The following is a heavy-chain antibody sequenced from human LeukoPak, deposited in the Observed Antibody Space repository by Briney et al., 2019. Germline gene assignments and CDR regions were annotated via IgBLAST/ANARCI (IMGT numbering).Heavy chain of an antibody. CDR2: IYTSGST. V-gene: IGHV4-61*02. Sequence: PLQTLSLTCTVSGGSISSGSYYWSWIRQPAGKGLEWIGRIYTSGSTNYNPSLKSRVTISVDTSKNQFSLKLSSVTAADTAVYYCARVRDPQYYDILTGSEDGRAFDIWGQGTMVTVSS. D-gene: IGHD3-9*01. CDR1: GGSISSGSYY. CDR3: ARVRDPQYYDILTGSEDGRAFDI. J-gene: IGHJ3*02.